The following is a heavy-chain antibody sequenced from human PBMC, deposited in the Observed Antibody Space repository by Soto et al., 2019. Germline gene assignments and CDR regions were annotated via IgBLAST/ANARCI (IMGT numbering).Heavy chain of an antibody. CDR3: TKGVVTTTTPDY. CDR1: GFIFSSYS. V-gene: IGHV3-21*01. J-gene: IGHJ4*02. D-gene: IGHD4-4*01. Sequence: LRLSCAASGFIFSSYSMNWVRQAPGKGPEWVSSISSSSAYIYYADSVKGRFTISRDNAKNSLYLQMNSLRAEDTAVYYCTKGVVTTTTPDYWGQGTLVTVSS. CDR2: ISSSSAYI.